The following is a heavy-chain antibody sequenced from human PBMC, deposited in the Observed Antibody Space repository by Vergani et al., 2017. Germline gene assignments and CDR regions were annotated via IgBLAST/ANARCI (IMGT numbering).Heavy chain of an antibody. Sequence: QVQLQESGPGLVKPSETLSLTCSVSGGPLTSYHWSWVRQPPGKGLEWLGYVFFTGRTRYNTSLVSRLTMSIDTSKNQFSLKMTSVTTADTAVYYCARIVAVGYDAFDIWGQGTLVTVSS. D-gene: IGHD2-21*01. CDR3: ARIVAVGYDAFDI. CDR2: VFFTGRT. V-gene: IGHV4-59*01. CDR1: GGPLTSYH. J-gene: IGHJ3*02.